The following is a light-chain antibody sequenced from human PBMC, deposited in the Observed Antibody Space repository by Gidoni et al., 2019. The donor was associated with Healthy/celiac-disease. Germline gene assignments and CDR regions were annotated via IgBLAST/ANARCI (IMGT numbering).Light chain of an antibody. CDR2: CAS. J-gene: IGKJ1*01. CDR1: PSVLYSSNNKNY. Sequence: DIVMTQSPDSLAGSLGERATINCKSSPSVLYSSNNKNYLAWYQKKPGQPPKLLIYCASTRESGVPVRFSGSGSGTDFTLTISSLQAEDVAVYYCQQYYSTPWTFGQGTKVEIK. V-gene: IGKV4-1*01. CDR3: QQYYSTPWT.